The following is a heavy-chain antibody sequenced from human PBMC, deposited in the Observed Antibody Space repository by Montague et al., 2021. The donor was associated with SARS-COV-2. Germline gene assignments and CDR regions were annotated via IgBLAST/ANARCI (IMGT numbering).Heavy chain of an antibody. CDR2: IYYSPRH. V-gene: IGHV4-59*01. CDR1: GGSLSRYY. CDR3: ARELQYNWFDP. Sequence: SETLSLTCTVSGGSLSRYYCSWLPPPQPKGLSLIGYIYYSPRHNYNHPPESRVTMSVDTSKNQSSLNLSSVTAADTAMHYCARELQYNWFDPWGPRTRVTVSS. D-gene: IGHD2-21*02. J-gene: IGHJ5*02.